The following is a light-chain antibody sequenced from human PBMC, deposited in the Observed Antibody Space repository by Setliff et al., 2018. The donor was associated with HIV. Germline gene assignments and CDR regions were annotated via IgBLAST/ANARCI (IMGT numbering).Light chain of an antibody. V-gene: IGLV6-57*01. CDR1: SGNIASNY. J-gene: IGLJ2*01. CDR2: EDN. CDR3: QSYDNSNVV. Sequence: FMLTQPHSVSESPGKTVTISCTRSSGNIASNYVQWYQQRPGSSPTTVIYEDNQRPSGVPDRFSGSIDSSSNSASLTISGLKTEDEVDYYCQSYDNSNVVFGGGTKVTVL.